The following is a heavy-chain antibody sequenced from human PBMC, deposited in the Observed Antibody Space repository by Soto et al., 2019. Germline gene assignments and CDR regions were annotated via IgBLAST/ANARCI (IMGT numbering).Heavy chain of an antibody. CDR1: EFTFSNFC. Sequence: WLSXRLSCSSSEFTFSNFCFHLFRQTPGKGLMLVSRINGDGSNTFYADSVKGRFTISRDNAKNTLYLQMNSLRAEDTALYFCARGYRWGMEVWGKGTKVTVSS. CDR2: INGDGSNT. V-gene: IGHV3-74*01. D-gene: IGHD3-16*02. CDR3: ARGYRWGMEV. J-gene: IGHJ6*04.